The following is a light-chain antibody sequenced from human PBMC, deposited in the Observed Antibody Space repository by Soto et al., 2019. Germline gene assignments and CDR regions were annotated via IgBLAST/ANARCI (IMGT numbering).Light chain of an antibody. V-gene: IGKV1-5*01. CDR1: QSISSW. CDR3: QQYNSYSPT. J-gene: IGKJ2*01. Sequence: DIQMTQSPSTLSASVGARVTITCRASQSISSWLAWYQQKSGKAPKLLIYDASSLENRVPSRFSASGSGTEFTLTTGSLQPDDFATYYCQQYNSYSPTFGQGTKLEIK. CDR2: DAS.